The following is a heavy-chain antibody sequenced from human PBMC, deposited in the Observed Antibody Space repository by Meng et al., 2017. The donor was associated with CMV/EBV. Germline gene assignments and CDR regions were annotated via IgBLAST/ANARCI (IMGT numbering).Heavy chain of an antibody. CDR1: GSTVSSNY. CDR3: ARAGAAAAIFDY. V-gene: IGHV3-66*02. D-gene: IGHD6-13*01. CDR2: IYSGGST. J-gene: IGHJ4*02. Sequence: GESLKISCAASGSTVSSNYMSWVRQAPGKGLEWVSVIYSGGSTYYADSVKGRFTISRDNSKNTLYLQMNSLRAEDTAVYYCARAGAAAAIFDYWGQGTLVTVSS.